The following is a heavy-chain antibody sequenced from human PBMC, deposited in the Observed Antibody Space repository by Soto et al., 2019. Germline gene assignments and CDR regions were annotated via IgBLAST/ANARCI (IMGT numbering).Heavy chain of an antibody. Sequence: QVQLVESGGGVVQPGRSLRLSCAASGFTFSSYAMHWVRQAPGKGLEWVAVISYDGSNKYYADSVKGRFTISRDNSKNTLYLQMNSLRAEDTAVYYCARSMITFGGVIACPFDYWGQGTLVTVSS. CDR3: ARSMITFGGVIACPFDY. V-gene: IGHV3-30-3*01. CDR1: GFTFSSYA. D-gene: IGHD3-16*02. CDR2: ISYDGSNK. J-gene: IGHJ4*02.